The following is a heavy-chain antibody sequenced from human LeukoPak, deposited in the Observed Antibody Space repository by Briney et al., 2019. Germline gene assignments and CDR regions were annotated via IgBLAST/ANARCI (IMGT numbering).Heavy chain of an antibody. CDR1: GLTFSSYA. CDR3: AKGSRGVTTTYYYYGMDV. J-gene: IGHJ6*02. Sequence: GGSLRLSCAASGLTFSSYAMSWVRQAPGKGLEWVSAISGSGGSTYYADSVKGRFTISRDNSKNTLYLQMNSLRAEDTAVYYCAKGSRGVTTTYYYYGMDVWGQGTTVTVSS. CDR2: ISGSGGST. D-gene: IGHD4-17*01. V-gene: IGHV3-23*01.